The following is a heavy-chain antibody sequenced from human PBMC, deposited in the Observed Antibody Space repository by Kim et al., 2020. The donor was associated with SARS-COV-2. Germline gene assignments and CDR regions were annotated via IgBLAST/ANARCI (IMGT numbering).Heavy chain of an antibody. CDR3: TTDPGGMWPDY. CDR1: GLSFSGAW. V-gene: IGHV3-15*01. D-gene: IGHD2-21*01. J-gene: IGHJ4*02. Sequence: GGSLRLSCATSGLSFSGAWMSWVRQAPGKGLEWVGRIKSKTDDGTTDYAAPVKGRFTISRDDSKDTLYLKMNSLKIEDTAVYYCTTDPGGMWPDYWGQGTLAT. CDR2: IKSKTDDGTT.